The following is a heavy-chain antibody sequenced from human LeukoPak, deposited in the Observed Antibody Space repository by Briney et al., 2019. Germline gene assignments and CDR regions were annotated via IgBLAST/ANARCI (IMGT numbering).Heavy chain of an antibody. CDR2: IYYSGST. CDR1: GGSISSSSYY. Sequence: SETLSLTCTVSGGSISSSSYYWGWIRQPPGKGLEWIGSIYYSGSTYYNPSLKSRVTISVDTSKNQFSLKLSSVTAADTAVYYCARHGASPYSTPPNYWGQGTLVTVSS. J-gene: IGHJ4*02. CDR3: ARHGASPYSTPPNY. D-gene: IGHD6-13*01. V-gene: IGHV4-39*01.